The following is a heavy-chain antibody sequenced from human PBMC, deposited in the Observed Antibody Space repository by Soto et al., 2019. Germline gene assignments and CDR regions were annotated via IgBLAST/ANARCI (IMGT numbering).Heavy chain of an antibody. CDR2: SYYSGST. V-gene: IGHV4-59*08. CDR3: ASSGEYCSSTSCPTYYYYMDV. CDR1: GGSISSYY. J-gene: IGHJ6*03. Sequence: QVQLQESGPGLVKPSETLSLTCTVSGGSISSYYWSWIRQPPGKGLEWIGYSYYSGSTNYNPSLKSRVTISVDTSNNQYSLKLSSVTAADTAVYYCASSGEYCSSTSCPTYYYYMDVWGKGTTVTVSS. D-gene: IGHD2-2*01.